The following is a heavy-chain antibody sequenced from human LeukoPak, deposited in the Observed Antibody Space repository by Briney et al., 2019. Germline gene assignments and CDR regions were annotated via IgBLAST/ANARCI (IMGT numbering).Heavy chain of an antibody. D-gene: IGHD5-12*01. CDR2: IYPGDSDT. J-gene: IGHJ3*02. Sequence: GESLKISFKGSGYRFTSYWIGWVRPMPGKGLEWMGIIYPGDSDTRYSPSFQGQVTISADKSISTAYLQWSSLKASDTAMYYCATDSGYDSYDAFDIWGQGTMVTVSS. CDR1: GYRFTSYW. CDR3: ATDSGYDSYDAFDI. V-gene: IGHV5-51*01.